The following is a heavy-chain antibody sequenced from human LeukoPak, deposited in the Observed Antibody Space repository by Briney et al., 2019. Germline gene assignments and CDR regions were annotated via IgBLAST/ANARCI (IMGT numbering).Heavy chain of an antibody. Sequence: SVKVSCKASGGTFSSYAISWVRQAPGQGLEWMGGIIPIFGTANYAQKFQGRVTITTDESTSTAYMELSSLRSEDTAVYYCARGARNALPYYFDYWGQGTLVTVSS. V-gene: IGHV1-69*05. J-gene: IGHJ4*02. CDR2: IIPIFGTA. CDR1: GGTFSSYA. CDR3: ARGARNALPYYFDY. D-gene: IGHD1-14*01.